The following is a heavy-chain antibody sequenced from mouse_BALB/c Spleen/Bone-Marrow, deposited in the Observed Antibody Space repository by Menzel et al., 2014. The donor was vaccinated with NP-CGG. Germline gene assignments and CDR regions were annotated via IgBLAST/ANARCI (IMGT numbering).Heavy chain of an antibody. Sequence: VQLKESGAELVKPGTSVKLSCTASGFNIKDTYMHWVKQRPEQGLEWIGRIDPANGNTKYDPKFQGKATITADTSSNTAYLQLSSLTSEDTAVYYCASYRYGWYFDVWGAGPTVTVSS. CDR1: GFNIKDTY. CDR2: IDPANGNT. D-gene: IGHD2-14*01. V-gene: IGHV14-3*02. CDR3: ASYRYGWYFDV. J-gene: IGHJ1*01.